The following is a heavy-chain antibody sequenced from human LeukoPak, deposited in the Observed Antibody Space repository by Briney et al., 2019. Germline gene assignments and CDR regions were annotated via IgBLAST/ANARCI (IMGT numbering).Heavy chain of an antibody. V-gene: IGHV4-59*01. J-gene: IGHJ4*02. D-gene: IGHD3-10*01. Sequence: SETLSLTCTVSGGSITNYYWNWIRQPPGKGLEWIGHIYYSGSTNYNPSLKSRVTISVDTSKNQFSLKLSSVTAADTAVYYCARDIWFGELLLDYWGQGTLVTVSS. CDR1: GGSITNYY. CDR2: IYYSGST. CDR3: ARDIWFGELLLDY.